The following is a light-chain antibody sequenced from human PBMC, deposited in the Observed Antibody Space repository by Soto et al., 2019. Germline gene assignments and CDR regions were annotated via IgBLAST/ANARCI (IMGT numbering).Light chain of an antibody. CDR1: SSNIGNNY. Sequence: QSVLTQPPSVSAAPGQKVTISCSGSSSNIGNNYVSWYQQLPGTAPKLLIYGNNKRPSGIPDRFSGSKSGTSATLGITGLQNGDEADYYCGTWDSSLSAGVFGGGTKLTVL. CDR2: GNN. V-gene: IGLV1-51*02. J-gene: IGLJ3*02. CDR3: GTWDSSLSAGV.